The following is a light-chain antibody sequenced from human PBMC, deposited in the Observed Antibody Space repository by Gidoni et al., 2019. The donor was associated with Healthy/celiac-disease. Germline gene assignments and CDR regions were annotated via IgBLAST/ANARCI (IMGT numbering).Light chain of an antibody. V-gene: IGLV1-44*01. Sequence: QSVLTQPPSASGTPGQRVTISCSGSSSNIGSNTVNWYQQLPGTAPKLLNYSTNQRPSGVPDRFSGSKSGTSASLAISWLQSEDEADYYCAAWDDSLNGWVFGGGTKLTVL. CDR3: AAWDDSLNGWV. CDR1: SSNIGSNT. CDR2: STN. J-gene: IGLJ3*02.